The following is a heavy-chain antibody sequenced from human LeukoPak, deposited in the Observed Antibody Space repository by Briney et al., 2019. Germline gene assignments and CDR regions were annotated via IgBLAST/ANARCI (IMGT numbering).Heavy chain of an antibody. Sequence: GGSLRLSCTASGFTFSSYGMNWVGKAPGKGLDRLSYISTSSSTIYYADSVKGRFTISRDNAKNSLYLQMNSLRAEGTAVYYCARNYYYMDVWGKGTTVTVSS. CDR3: ARNYYYMDV. V-gene: IGHV3-48*01. CDR2: ISTSSSTI. J-gene: IGHJ6*03. CDR1: GFTFSSYG.